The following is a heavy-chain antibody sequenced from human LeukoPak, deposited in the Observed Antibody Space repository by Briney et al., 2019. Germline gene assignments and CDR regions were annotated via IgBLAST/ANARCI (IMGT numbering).Heavy chain of an antibody. CDR1: GFIFSDYE. Sequence: TGGSLRLSCVGSGFIFSDYEMNWVRQAPGKGLEWLSNISSSSSTIYYADSVKGRFTISRDSAKNLLYLQMNSLRAEDTALYYCARGIVGGAYYYYGMDVWGQGTTVTVSS. CDR2: ISSSSSTI. D-gene: IGHD3-16*01. V-gene: IGHV3-48*03. J-gene: IGHJ6*02. CDR3: ARGIVGGAYYYYGMDV.